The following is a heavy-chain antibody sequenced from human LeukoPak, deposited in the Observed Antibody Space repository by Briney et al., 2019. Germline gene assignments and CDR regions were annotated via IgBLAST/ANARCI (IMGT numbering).Heavy chain of an antibody. CDR1: GGSFSSSNFY. V-gene: IGHV4-39*07. CDR2: ISYRGST. J-gene: IGHJ6*03. CDR3: ARDGARFNYMVV. D-gene: IGHD3-10*01. Sequence: PSETLSLTCTVSGGSFSSSNFYWAWIRQPPGKGLEWIRSISYRGSTYYNSSLKSRVTISVDTSKNQFSLKLNSVTAADTAVYYCARDGARFNYMVVWGEGTTVTVSS.